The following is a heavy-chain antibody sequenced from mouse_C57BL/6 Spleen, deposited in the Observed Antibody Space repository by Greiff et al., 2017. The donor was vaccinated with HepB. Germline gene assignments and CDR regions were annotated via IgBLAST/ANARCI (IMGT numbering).Heavy chain of an antibody. J-gene: IGHJ4*01. CDR1: GYTFTEYT. V-gene: IGHV1-62-2*01. CDR3: AIHEGEGFTTGPFYAMDY. CDR2: FYPGSGSI. Sequence: QVQLQQSGAELVKPGASVKLSCKASGYTFTEYTIHWVKQRSGQGLEWIGWFYPGSGSIQYNEKFKDNATLTADTYSSKVYMELSRLTSEDSAVYFCAIHEGEGFTTGPFYAMDYWGQGPSVTVSS.